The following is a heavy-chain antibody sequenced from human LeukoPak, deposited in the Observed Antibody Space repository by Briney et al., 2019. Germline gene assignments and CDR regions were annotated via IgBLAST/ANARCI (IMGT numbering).Heavy chain of an antibody. Sequence: PGGSLRLSCAASGFTFTTYWMGWVRQAPGKGPEWVANINQVGSSKYFVDSVKGRFIISRDNAKNSLYLQMNSLRAEDTAVYYCAKLLSNSGRFLYWGQGTLVTVSS. D-gene: IGHD4-23*01. CDR3: AKLLSNSGRFLY. CDR2: INQVGSSK. CDR1: GFTFTTYW. V-gene: IGHV3-7*01. J-gene: IGHJ4*02.